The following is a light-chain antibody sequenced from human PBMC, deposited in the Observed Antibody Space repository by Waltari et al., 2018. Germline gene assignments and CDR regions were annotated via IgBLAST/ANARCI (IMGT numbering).Light chain of an antibody. CDR2: DVP. CDR1: SNDIGGYNF. CDR3: CSYVGGGTLI. V-gene: IGLV2-23*02. J-gene: IGLJ2*01. Sequence: QSALTQPASVSGSPGQSITLSCMGTSNDIGGYNFVSWYQQHPGKAPKLMIYDVPTRPSGVSNPFAGSKSGNTASLTISGLQAEDEADYYCCSYVGGGTLIFGGGTNVTVL.